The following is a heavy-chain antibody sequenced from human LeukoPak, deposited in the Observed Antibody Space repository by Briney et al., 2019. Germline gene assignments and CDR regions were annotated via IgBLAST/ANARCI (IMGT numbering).Heavy chain of an antibody. V-gene: IGHV4-34*01. Sequence: SETLSLTCAVNGGSFSGFYWTWIRQSPGGGLEWIGEIIHTGKTNYKPSLSGRVTISLDTSKHQFSLKLSSVTAADTAVYYCARGLSSGWVDYWGQETLVTVSS. J-gene: IGHJ4*02. D-gene: IGHD6-19*01. CDR1: GGSFSGFY. CDR3: ARGLSSGWVDY. CDR2: IIHTGKT.